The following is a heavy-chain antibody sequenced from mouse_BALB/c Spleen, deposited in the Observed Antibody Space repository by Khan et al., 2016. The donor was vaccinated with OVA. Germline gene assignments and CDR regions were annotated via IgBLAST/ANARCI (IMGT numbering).Heavy chain of an antibody. Sequence: SGAELARPGASVKMSCKASGYTFTTYTMHWVKQRPGQGLEWIGYINPSNGYTNYNQKFKDKSTLTADKSSSTAYMQLSSLTSDYSAVYYCAREGAYYRSDGWFSYWGQGTLVTVSA. J-gene: IGHJ3*01. CDR3: AREGAYYRSDGWFSY. V-gene: IGHV1-4*01. CDR2: INPSNGYT. D-gene: IGHD2-14*01. CDR1: GYTFTTYT.